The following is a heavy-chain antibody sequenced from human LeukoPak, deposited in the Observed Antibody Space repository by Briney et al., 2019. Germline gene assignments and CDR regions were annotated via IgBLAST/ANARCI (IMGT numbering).Heavy chain of an antibody. CDR3: AGGGGELLPFDY. CDR2: ITAYNGNT. J-gene: IGHJ4*02. D-gene: IGHD3-16*01. Sequence: GASVKVSCKASGYTFPSYGIPWVRQAHGQGLEWTGWITAYNGNTNYAQQLQGRVTMTTDASTSTAYMELRSLTSDDTAVYYCAGGGGELLPFDYWGQGTLVTVSS. CDR1: GYTFPSYG. V-gene: IGHV1-18*01.